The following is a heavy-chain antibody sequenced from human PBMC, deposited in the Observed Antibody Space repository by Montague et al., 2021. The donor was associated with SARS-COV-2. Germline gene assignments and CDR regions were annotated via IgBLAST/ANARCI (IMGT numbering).Heavy chain of an antibody. CDR1: GGSISSSSYY. CDR2: IYYSGST. V-gene: IGHV4-39*07. D-gene: IGHD6-13*01. J-gene: IGHJ6*02. CDR3: ARVGRQQLVRLSGMDV. Sequence: SETLSLTCTVSGGSISSSSYYWGWIRQPPGKGLEWIGSIYYSGSTYYNPSLKSQATISVDTSKNQFSLKLSSVTAADTAVYYCARVGRQQLVRLSGMDVWGQGTTVTGS.